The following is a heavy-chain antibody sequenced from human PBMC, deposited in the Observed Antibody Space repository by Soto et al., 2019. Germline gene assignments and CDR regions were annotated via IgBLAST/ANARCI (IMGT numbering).Heavy chain of an antibody. D-gene: IGHD3-9*01. Sequence: SETLSLTCFVSGDSINNTYWGSWVRQAPGKGLEWIGELDHAGGRSYMPSLRGRITLSVDTSKNQFSLKLSSVTAADTAVYYCARVRVGKKYYDMLTGSRRVDYYYGMDVWGQGTTVTVSS. V-gene: IGHV4-4*02. CDR1: GDSINNTYW. J-gene: IGHJ6*02. CDR2: LDHAGGR. CDR3: ARVRVGKKYYDMLTGSRRVDYYYGMDV.